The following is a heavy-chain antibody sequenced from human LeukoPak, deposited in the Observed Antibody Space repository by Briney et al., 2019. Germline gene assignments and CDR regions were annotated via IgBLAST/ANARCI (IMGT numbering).Heavy chain of an antibody. V-gene: IGHV3-43D*03. CDR3: AKDAVTTNYYYMDV. D-gene: IGHD4-17*01. Sequence: GGSLRLSCAASGFTFDDHAMHWVRQAPGKGLEWVSLISWDGGSTYYADSVKGRFTISRDNSKNSLYLQMNSLRAEDTALYYCAKDAVTTNYYYMDVWGKGTTVTVSS. CDR2: ISWDGGST. CDR1: GFTFDDHA. J-gene: IGHJ6*03.